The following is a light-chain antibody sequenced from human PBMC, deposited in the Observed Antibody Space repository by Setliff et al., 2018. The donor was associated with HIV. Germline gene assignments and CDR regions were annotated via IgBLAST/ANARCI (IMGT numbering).Light chain of an antibody. CDR3: AAWDDSLSGYG. CDR1: SSNIGSNS. J-gene: IGLJ1*01. V-gene: IGLV1-47*01. Sequence: QSALTQPPSASGTPGQRVTISCSGSSSNIGSNSVYWYQQLTGTAPKLLIYKNNQRPSGVPDRFSGSKSGTSASLAISGLRSEDEADYYCAAWDDSLSGYGFGTGTKGTVL. CDR2: KNN.